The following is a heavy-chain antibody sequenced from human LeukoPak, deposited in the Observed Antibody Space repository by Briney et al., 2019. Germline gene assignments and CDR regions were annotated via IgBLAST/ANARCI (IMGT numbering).Heavy chain of an antibody. D-gene: IGHD6-19*01. CDR1: GYTFTSYD. Sequence: GASVKVSCKASGYTFTSYDINWVRQATGQGLEWMGWMNPNSGNTGYAQKFQGRVTMTRNTSISTAYMELSSLRSEDTAVYYCASPGYSSGWYSRWHFDYWGQGTLVTVSS. J-gene: IGHJ4*02. CDR2: MNPNSGNT. CDR3: ASPGYSSGWYSRWHFDY. V-gene: IGHV1-8*01.